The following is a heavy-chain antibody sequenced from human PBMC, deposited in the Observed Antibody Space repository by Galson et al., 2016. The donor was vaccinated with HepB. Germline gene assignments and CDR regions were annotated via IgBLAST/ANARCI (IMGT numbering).Heavy chain of an antibody. Sequence: QSGAEVTKPGASVKVSCKASGYTFTSYGINWVRQAPGQGLEWMGWISAYNGNTNYAQKLQGRVTMTTDTSTSTAYMELRSLRSDDTAVYYCARSPRVYADRVVWRSFEDGGEGTLGAVAA. CDR3: ARSPRVYADRVVWRSFED. CDR2: ISAYNGNT. CDR1: GYTFTSYG. V-gene: IGHV1-18*01. D-gene: IGHD5/OR15-5a*01. J-gene: IGHJ3*01.